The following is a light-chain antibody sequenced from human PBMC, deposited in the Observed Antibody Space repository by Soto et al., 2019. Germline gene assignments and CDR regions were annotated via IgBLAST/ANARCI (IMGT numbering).Light chain of an antibody. CDR3: SSYTSSSTLVV. CDR2: DVS. J-gene: IGLJ2*01. V-gene: IGLV2-14*01. Sequence: QSALTQPASVSGSPGQSITIPCTGTSSDIGGYNYVSWYQQFPGKAPKLMIYDVSNRPSGVSNRFSASKSGNTASLTISGLQAEDEGSYYCSSYTSSSTLVVFGGGTKLTVL. CDR1: SSDIGGYNY.